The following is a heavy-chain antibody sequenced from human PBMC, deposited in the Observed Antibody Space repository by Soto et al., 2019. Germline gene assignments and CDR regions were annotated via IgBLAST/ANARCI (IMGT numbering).Heavy chain of an antibody. J-gene: IGHJ4*02. D-gene: IGHD5-12*01. V-gene: IGHV3-11*05. CDR3: ERDHPRYSGYDYVDY. CDR1: GFTFSDYY. CDR2: ISSSSSYT. Sequence: QVQLVESGGGLVKPGGSLRLSCAASGFTFSDYYMSWIRQAPGKGLEWVSYISSSSSYTNYADSVKGRFTISRDNAKNSLYLQMNSLRAEDTAAYYCERDHPRYSGYDYVDYWGQGNLVTVSS.